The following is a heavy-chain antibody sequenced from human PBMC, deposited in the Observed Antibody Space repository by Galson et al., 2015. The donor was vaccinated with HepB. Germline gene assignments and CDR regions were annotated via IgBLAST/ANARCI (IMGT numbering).Heavy chain of an antibody. CDR1: GFNFKTHN. Sequence: SLRLSCAASGFNFKTHNMNWVRQAPGKGLEWVSYISSSSSTITYADSMWGRFTVSRDNANNSLFLQMNTLRDEDTAVYYCAIGVSFFVTWGQGTLVTVSS. CDR3: AIGVSFFVT. V-gene: IGHV3-48*02. J-gene: IGHJ5*02. CDR2: ISSSSSTI. D-gene: IGHD3-16*02.